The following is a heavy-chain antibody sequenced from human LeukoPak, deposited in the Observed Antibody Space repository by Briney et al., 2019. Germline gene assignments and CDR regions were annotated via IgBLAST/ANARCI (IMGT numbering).Heavy chain of an antibody. D-gene: IGHD1-26*01. CDR2: IRYDGNNK. V-gene: IGHV3-30*02. Sequence: GGSLRLSCATSGFTFSSYGMHWVRQAPGKGLEWVTFIRYDGNNKYYADSVKGRFTIPRDNSKNTLYLQMNSLRAEDTAVYYCAKDSSGNYSTELDYWGQGTLVTVSS. J-gene: IGHJ4*02. CDR3: AKDSSGNYSTELDY. CDR1: GFTFSSYG.